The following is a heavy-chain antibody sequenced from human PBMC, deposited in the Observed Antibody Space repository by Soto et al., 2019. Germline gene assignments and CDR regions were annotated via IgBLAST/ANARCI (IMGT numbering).Heavy chain of an antibody. V-gene: IGHV3-48*01. D-gene: IGHD6-13*01. Sequence: PGGSLILSCAASGFTFSSFHMNWVRQAPGRGLEWVAYITSSSDTIYYSDSVKGRFTISRDNGKNSLFLQMNSLKTEDTAVYYCTRDGSSWYSGYYYGMDVWAQGTTVNVSS. CDR1: GFTFSSFH. J-gene: IGHJ6*02. CDR2: ITSSSDTI. CDR3: TRDGSSWYSGYYYGMDV.